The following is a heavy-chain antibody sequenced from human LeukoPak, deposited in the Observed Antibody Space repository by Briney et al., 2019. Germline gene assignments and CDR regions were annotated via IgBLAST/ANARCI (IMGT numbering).Heavy chain of an antibody. CDR2: IYYSGST. V-gene: IGHV4-39*07. CDR3: ARADLSIAARRRGYYFDY. J-gene: IGHJ4*02. D-gene: IGHD6-6*01. Sequence: SETLSLTCTVSGGSISSSSYYWGWIRQPPGKGLEWIGSIYYSGSTYYNPSLKSQVTISVDTSKNQFSLKLSSVTAADTAVYYCARADLSIAARRRGYYFDYWGQGTLVTVSS. CDR1: GGSISSSSYY.